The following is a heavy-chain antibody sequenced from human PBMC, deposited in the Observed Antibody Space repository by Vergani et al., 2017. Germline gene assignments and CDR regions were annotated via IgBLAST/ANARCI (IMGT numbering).Heavy chain of an antibody. CDR3: TTDPFGDIVVVPAENWFDP. CDR1: GFTFSSYA. CDR2: IKSKTDGGTT. J-gene: IGHJ5*02. D-gene: IGHD2-2*01. V-gene: IGHV3-15*01. Sequence: EVQLLESGGGLVQPGGSLRLSCAASGFTFSSYAMSWVRQAPGKGLEWVGRIKSKTDGGTTDYAAPVKGRFTISRDDSKNTLYLQMNSLKTEDTAVYYCTTDPFGDIVVVPAENWFDPWGQGTLVTVSS.